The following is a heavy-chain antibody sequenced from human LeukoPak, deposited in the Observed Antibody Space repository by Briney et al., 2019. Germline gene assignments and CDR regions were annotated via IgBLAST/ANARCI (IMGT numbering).Heavy chain of an antibody. CDR2: LWYDESNK. CDR1: GFTFCSNG. Sequence: GRSLRLSCAAYGFTFCSNGWHRVAPAQGKGREGWAVLWYDESNKYYADSVKGRFTISRDNSKNTLYLQMNSLRAEDTAVYYCARDGLLWFGEPDAFDIWGQGTMVTVSS. J-gene: IGHJ3*02. CDR3: ARDGLLWFGEPDAFDI. D-gene: IGHD3-10*01. V-gene: IGHV3-33*01.